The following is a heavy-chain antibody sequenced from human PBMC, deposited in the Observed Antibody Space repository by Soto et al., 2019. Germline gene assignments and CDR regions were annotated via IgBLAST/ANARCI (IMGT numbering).Heavy chain of an antibody. J-gene: IGHJ5*02. Sequence: VQLVQSAGGVVPPGKSLRLSCAASGFTFSSHAMHWVRQTPGKGLEWVAVISYDGDTKKYADSVKGRFTIFRDNSRNTLNLQMNSLRTEDTAVYYCGRGEDSSGLMEFDPWGQGTLVTVSS. CDR2: ISYDGDTK. V-gene: IGHV3-30-3*01. CDR3: GRGEDSSGLMEFDP. D-gene: IGHD3-22*01. CDR1: GFTFSSHA.